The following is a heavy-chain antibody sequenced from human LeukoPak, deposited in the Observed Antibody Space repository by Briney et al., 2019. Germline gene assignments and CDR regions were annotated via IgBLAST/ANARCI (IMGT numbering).Heavy chain of an antibody. CDR1: GYTFTGYY. V-gene: IGHV1-2*02. D-gene: IGHD6-19*01. J-gene: IGHJ4*02. CDR3: ARMPVPGIAVAGTNY. Sequence: ASVKVSCKASGYTFTGYYIHWVRQAPGQGLEWMGWINPNIGGTNYAQKFQGRVTMTRDTSITTAYMELSRLRSEDTAVYYCARMPVPGIAVAGTNYWGQGTLVTVSS. CDR2: INPNIGGT.